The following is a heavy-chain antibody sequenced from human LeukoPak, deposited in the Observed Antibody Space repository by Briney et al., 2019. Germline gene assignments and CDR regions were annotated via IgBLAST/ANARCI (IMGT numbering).Heavy chain of an antibody. J-gene: IGHJ3*02. CDR3: ARGIAVVAAKGDAFDI. V-gene: IGHV3-66*01. D-gene: IGHD2-15*01. CDR2: IYSGGST. Sequence: GGSLRLSCAASGFTVSSNYMSWVRQAPGKGLEWVSVIYSGGSTYYADSVKGRFTISRDNSKNTLYLQMNGLRAEDTAVYYCARGIAVVAAKGDAFDIWGQGTTVTVSS. CDR1: GFTVSSNY.